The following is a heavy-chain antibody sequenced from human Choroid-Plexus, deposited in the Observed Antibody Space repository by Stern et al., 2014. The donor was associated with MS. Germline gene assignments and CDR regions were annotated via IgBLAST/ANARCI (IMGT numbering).Heavy chain of an antibody. CDR1: GFTFGSCA. CDR2: VSHDGSYK. CDR3: AKDRQYLTYFFDH. J-gene: IGHJ5*02. D-gene: IGHD2/OR15-2a*01. V-gene: IGHV3-30*18. Sequence: VQSGRPLRLSCVASGFTFGSCAMHWVRQAPGKGLGWVGGVSHDGSYKYYADSVKGRFTISRDNSQNTLYMQMSSLRPEDTAVYYCAKDRQYLTYFFDHWGQGSLVTVSS.